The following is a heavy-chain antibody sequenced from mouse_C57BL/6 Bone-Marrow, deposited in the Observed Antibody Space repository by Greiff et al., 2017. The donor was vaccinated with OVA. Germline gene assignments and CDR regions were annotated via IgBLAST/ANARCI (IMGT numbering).Heavy chain of an antibody. D-gene: IGHD2-3*01. V-gene: IGHV1-81*01. J-gene: IGHJ3*01. CDR2: IYPRSGNT. CDR1: GYTFTSYG. CDR3: ASYDGYPAWCAY. Sequence: QVQLKQSGAELARPGASVKLSCKASGYTFTSYGISWVKQRTGQGLEWIGEIYPRSGNTYYNEKFKGKATLTADKSSSTAYMELRSLTSEDSAVYFCASYDGYPAWCAYWGAGTLGTVSA.